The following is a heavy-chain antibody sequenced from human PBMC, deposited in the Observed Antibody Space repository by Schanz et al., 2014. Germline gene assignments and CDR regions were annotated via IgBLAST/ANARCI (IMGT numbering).Heavy chain of an antibody. CDR3: ARHSGYYYYYGMDV. Sequence: QLQLQESGPGLVKPSETLSLTCTVSGGSISGSSYYWGWIRQPPGKGLEWIGSIYYSGSTYYNPSRKGRVPISVDPSKNHFSLKLSFVTAADTAVYYCARHSGYYYYYGMDVWGQGTTVTVSS. CDR2: IYYSGST. J-gene: IGHJ6*02. V-gene: IGHV4-39*01. CDR1: GGSISGSSYY.